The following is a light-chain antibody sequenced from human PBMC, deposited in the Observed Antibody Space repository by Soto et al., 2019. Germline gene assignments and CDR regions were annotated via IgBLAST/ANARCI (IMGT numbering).Light chain of an antibody. CDR1: SSDVGGYNY. Sequence: QSALTQPPSASGSPGQSVTISCTGTSSDVGGYNYVSWYQQHPGKAPKLMIYEVSKRPSGVPDRFSGSKSGNAASLNVSGLQAVDEADYYCSSYAGSNNVVFGGGTKLTVL. CDR2: EVS. CDR3: SSYAGSNNVV. V-gene: IGLV2-8*01. J-gene: IGLJ2*01.